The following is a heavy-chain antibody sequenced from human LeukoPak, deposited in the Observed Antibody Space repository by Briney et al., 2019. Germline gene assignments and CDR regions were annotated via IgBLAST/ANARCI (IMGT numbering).Heavy chain of an antibody. CDR3: ATAGNHRFDN. Sequence: GGSLRLSCAASGFTFSTTWLHWVRQTPGEGLVWVSRMNSDGSTTNYADSVKGRFTISRDNAKSTLYLQMNNLRVEDTAVYYCATAGNHRFDNWGQGTLVTVSP. J-gene: IGHJ4*02. D-gene: IGHD1-14*01. V-gene: IGHV3-74*01. CDR1: GFTFSTTW. CDR2: MNSDGSTT.